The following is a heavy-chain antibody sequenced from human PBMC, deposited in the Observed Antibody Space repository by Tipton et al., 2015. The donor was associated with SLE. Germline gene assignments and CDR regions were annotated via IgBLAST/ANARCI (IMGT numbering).Heavy chain of an antibody. CDR3: ARSIPDSNYVPFDY. V-gene: IGHV4-59*01. D-gene: IGHD4-11*01. CDR2: IYYSGST. CDR1: GGSISSYY. Sequence: TLSLTCTVSGGSISSYYWSWIRQPPGKGLEWIGYIYYSGSTNYNPSLKSRVTISVDTSKNQFSLKLSSVTAADTAVYYCARSIPDSNYVPFDYWGQGTLVTVSS. J-gene: IGHJ4*02.